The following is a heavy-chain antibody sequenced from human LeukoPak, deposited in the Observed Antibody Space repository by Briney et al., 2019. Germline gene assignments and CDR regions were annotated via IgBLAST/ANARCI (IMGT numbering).Heavy chain of an antibody. V-gene: IGHV1-2*02. D-gene: IGHD6-19*01. J-gene: IGHJ4*02. CDR1: GYTFTAHY. CDR2: INPNSGGT. CDR3: ARVGSSGWDTFEQSPS. Sequence: ASVKVSCKASGYTFTAHYMHCVPQAPGQGLEWMGWINPNSGGTNYAQKFQGRVSMTGDTSISTSYMELSRLSSDDTAVYYCARVGSSGWDTFEQSPSWGQGTLVTVSS.